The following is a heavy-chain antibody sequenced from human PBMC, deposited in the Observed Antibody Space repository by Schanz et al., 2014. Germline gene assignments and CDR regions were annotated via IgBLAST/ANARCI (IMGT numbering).Heavy chain of an antibody. CDR2: ISGGGGTT. D-gene: IGHD3-22*01. CDR3: AKDRSWDYDSSGYCDY. J-gene: IGHJ4*02. Sequence: VQLVESGGGVVQPGRSLRLSCAASGFTFSSYGMHWVRQAPGKGLEWVSAISGGGGTTYYADSVKGRFTISRDNSKNTLYLQMNSLRAEDTAVYYCAKDRSWDYDSSGYCDYWGQGTLSPSPQ. CDR1: GFTFSSYG. V-gene: IGHV3-23*04.